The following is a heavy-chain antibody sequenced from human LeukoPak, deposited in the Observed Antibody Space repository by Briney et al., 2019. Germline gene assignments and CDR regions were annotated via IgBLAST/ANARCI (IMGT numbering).Heavy chain of an antibody. CDR3: AKDLSRLEMATIGDY. V-gene: IGHV3-30*02. Sequence: GGSLRLSCAASGFTFSSYGMHWVRQAPGKGLEWVAFMRYDGSNKYYADSVKGRFTISRDNSKNTLYLQMNSLRAEDTAVYYCAKDLSRLEMATIGDYWGQGTLVTVSS. D-gene: IGHD5-24*01. CDR2: MRYDGSNK. CDR1: GFTFSSYG. J-gene: IGHJ4*02.